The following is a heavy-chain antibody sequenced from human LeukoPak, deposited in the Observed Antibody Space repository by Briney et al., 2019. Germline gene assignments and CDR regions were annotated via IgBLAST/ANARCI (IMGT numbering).Heavy chain of an antibody. CDR2: TSGSDDST. D-gene: IGHD6-13*01. Sequence: PGGSLRLSCAASDFTFGSYAMSWVRQAPGKGLEWVSVTSGSDDSTHYADSVKGRLIISRDNSKNTLYLQMNSLRVEDTAVYYCTKDIITGFSSGWYFAYWGQGTLVTVSS. V-gene: IGHV3-23*01. CDR3: TKDIITGFSSGWYFAY. J-gene: IGHJ4*02. CDR1: DFTFGSYA.